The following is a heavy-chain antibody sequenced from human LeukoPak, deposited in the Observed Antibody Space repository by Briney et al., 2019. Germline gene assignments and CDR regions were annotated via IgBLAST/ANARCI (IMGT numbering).Heavy chain of an antibody. CDR1: GFTFSDYY. CDR2: ISSSSSII. D-gene: IGHD4-23*01. CDR3: ARANYGGNPRYFQH. V-gene: IGHV3-11*01. J-gene: IGHJ1*01. Sequence: GGSLRPSCAASGFTFSDYYMSWIRQAPGKGLEWISYISSSSSIIYYADSVKGRFTISRDDAQNSLYLQMNSLRAEDTAVYYCARANYGGNPRYFQHWGQGTLVTVSS.